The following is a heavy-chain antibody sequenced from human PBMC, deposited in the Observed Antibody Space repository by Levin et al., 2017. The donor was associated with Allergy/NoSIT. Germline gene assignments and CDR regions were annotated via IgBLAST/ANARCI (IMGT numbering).Heavy chain of an antibody. Sequence: GESLKISCAASGFTFTNAWMSWVRQAPGKGLEWVGRIKTKTDGEKPEDAAHVKVSFSIERDEEIDTLYLQRNSLKTEDTAVYYCATALKWEEPDFDYWGQGTLVTVSS. CDR1: GFTFTNAW. CDR3: ATALKWEEPDFDY. D-gene: IGHD1-26*01. J-gene: IGHJ4*02. V-gene: IGHV3-15*01. CDR2: IKTKTDGEKP.